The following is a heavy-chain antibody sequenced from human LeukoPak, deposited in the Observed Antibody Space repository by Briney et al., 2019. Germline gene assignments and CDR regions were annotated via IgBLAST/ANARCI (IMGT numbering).Heavy chain of an antibody. Sequence: SETLSLTCTVSGGSISGYYWSWIRQPAGKGLEWIGRIYTSGSTNYNPSLKSRVTMSVDTSKNQFSLKLSSVTAADTAVYYCARDGSYNDAFDIWGQGTMVTVSS. J-gene: IGHJ3*02. CDR1: GGSISGYY. D-gene: IGHD1-1*01. CDR2: IYTSGST. CDR3: ARDGSYNDAFDI. V-gene: IGHV4-4*07.